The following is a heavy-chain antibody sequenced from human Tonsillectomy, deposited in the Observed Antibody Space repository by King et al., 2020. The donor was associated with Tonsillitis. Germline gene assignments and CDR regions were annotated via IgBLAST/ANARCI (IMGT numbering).Heavy chain of an antibody. J-gene: IGHJ5*02. V-gene: IGHV2-70*04. Sequence: VTLKESGPALVKPTQTLTLTCTFSGFSLSTDEMRVSWVRQPPGKALEWLARIDWDDEKFYSPSLKTRLTIPRDTSKNQVVLRMTNMDPGDTATYYCTRSQAGSNWFDPWGRGTLVTVSS. CDR2: IDWDDEK. CDR3: TRSQAGSNWFDP. CDR1: GFSLSTDEMR.